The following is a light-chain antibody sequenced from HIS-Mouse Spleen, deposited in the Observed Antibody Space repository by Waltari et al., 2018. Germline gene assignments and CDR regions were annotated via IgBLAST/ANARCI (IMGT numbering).Light chain of an antibody. Sequence: SYELTQPPSVSVYPGQTARITCSGEALPNKYAYWYQQKSGQAPVLVIYEDSKRPSGIPERFSGSSSGTMATLTISGAQVEDEADYYCYSTDSSGNHRVFGGGTKLTVL. CDR2: EDS. V-gene: IGLV3-10*01. CDR1: ALPNKY. CDR3: YSTDSSGNHRV. J-gene: IGLJ2*01.